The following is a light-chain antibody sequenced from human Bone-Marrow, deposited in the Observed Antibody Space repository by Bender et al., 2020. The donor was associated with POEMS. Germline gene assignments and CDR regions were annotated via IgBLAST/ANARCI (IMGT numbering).Light chain of an antibody. V-gene: IGLV2-14*01. CDR1: SSDVGGYNY. CDR2: DVS. Sequence: QSALTQPPSASGSPGQSVTISCTGTSSDVGGYNYVSWYHQHPGKAPKLMIYDVSNRPSGVSTRFSGSKSGNTASLTISGLQTEDEADYFCSSYASTTWVFGGGTKVTVL. J-gene: IGLJ3*02. CDR3: SSYASTTWV.